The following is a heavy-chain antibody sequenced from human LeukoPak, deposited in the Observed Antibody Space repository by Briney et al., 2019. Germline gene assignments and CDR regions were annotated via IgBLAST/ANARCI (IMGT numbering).Heavy chain of an antibody. CDR2: ISYDGSNK. CDR3: ARATGHNFDY. J-gene: IGHJ4*02. V-gene: IGHV3-30*04. D-gene: IGHD2-8*02. Sequence: GRSLRLSCAASGFTFSSYAMHWVRQAPGKVLEWVAVISYDGSNKYYADSVKGRFTISRDNSKNTLYLQMNSLRAEDTAVYYCARATGHNFDYWGQGTLVTVSS. CDR1: GFTFSSYA.